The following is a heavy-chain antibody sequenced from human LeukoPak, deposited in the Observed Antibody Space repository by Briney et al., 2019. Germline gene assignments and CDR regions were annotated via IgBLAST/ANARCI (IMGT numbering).Heavy chain of an antibody. Sequence: GGSLRLSCAASGFTFSSYWMSWVRQAPGKGLEWVAHIKQDGSEKYYVDSVKGRFTISRDNAKNSLYLQMNSLRAEDTAVYYCARGPGYGDYEDWFDPWGQGTLVTVSS. J-gene: IGHJ5*02. V-gene: IGHV3-7*01. CDR3: ARGPGYGDYEDWFDP. D-gene: IGHD4-17*01. CDR2: IKQDGSEK. CDR1: GFTFSSYW.